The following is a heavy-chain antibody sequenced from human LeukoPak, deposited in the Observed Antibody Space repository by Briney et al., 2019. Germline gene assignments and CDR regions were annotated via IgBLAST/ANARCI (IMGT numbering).Heavy chain of an antibody. D-gene: IGHD2-2*01. CDR3: ARGRGVVPAWNYYYMDV. Sequence: SETLSLTCAVYGGSFSGYYWSWIRQPPGKGLEWIWEINHSGSTNYNPSLKSRVTISVDTSKNQFSLKLSSVTAADTAVYYCARGRGVVPAWNYYYMDVWGKGTTVTVSS. CDR2: INHSGST. V-gene: IGHV4-34*01. CDR1: GGSFSGYY. J-gene: IGHJ6*03.